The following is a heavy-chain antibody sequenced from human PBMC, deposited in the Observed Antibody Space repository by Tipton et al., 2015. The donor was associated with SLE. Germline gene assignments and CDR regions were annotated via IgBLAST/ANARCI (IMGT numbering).Heavy chain of an antibody. J-gene: IGHJ4*02. CDR2: IYYSGST. V-gene: IGHV4-39*01. CDR3: ARMGWDPGPGFY. CDR1: GGSISSSSYY. Sequence: TLSLTCTVSGGSISSSSYYWGWIRQPPGKGLEWLGTIYYSGSTYYNPSLKSRVTISVDTSKNHFSLKLNSVTAADTAVYYCARMGWDPGPGFYWGQGTLVTVSS. D-gene: IGHD1-26*01.